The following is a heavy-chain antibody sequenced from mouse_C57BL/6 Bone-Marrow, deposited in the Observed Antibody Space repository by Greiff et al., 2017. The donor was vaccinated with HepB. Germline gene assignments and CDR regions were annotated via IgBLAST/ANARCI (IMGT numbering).Heavy chain of an antibody. CDR3: ATLRFYWYFDV. V-gene: IGHV1-64*01. Sequence: QVQLQQPGAELVKPGASVKLSCKASGYTFTSYWMHWVKQRPGQGLEWIGMIHHNSGSTNYNEKFKSKATLTVDKSSSAAYMQLSSLTSEDSAVYYCATLRFYWYFDVWGTGTTVTVSS. D-gene: IGHD1-1*01. J-gene: IGHJ1*03. CDR1: GYTFTSYW. CDR2: IHHNSGST.